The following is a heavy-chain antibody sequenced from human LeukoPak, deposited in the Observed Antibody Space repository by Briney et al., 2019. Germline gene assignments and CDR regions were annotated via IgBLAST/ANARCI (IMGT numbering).Heavy chain of an antibody. CDR2: ISSSGANT. D-gene: IGHD3-16*01. V-gene: IGHV3-23*01. J-gene: IGHJ6*04. Sequence: GGSLRLSCTASGLFFSDSVMSWVRQAPGKGLQWVSAISSSGANTDTADSLQGRFVISRDNSKDTVYLQMNSLRVEDTGIYYCARRTSGAKDVWGKGTTVTVSP. CDR1: GLFFSDSV. CDR3: ARRTSGAKDV.